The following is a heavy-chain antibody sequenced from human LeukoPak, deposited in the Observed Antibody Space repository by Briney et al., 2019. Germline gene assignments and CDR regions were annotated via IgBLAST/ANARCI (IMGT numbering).Heavy chain of an antibody. J-gene: IGHJ5*02. V-gene: IGHV4-34*01. CDR1: GGSFSGYY. CDR2: INHSGST. CDR3: ARGGIVLMVYAISRYNWFDP. Sequence: PSETLSLTCAVYGGSFSGYYWSWIRQPPGKGLEWIGEINHSGSTNYNSSLKSRVTISVDTSKNQFSLKLSSVTAADTAVYYCARGGIVLMVYAISRYNWFDPWGQGTLVTVSS. D-gene: IGHD2-8*01.